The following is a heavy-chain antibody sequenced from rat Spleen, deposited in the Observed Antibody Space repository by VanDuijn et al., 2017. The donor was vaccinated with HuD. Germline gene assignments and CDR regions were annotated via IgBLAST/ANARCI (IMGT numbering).Heavy chain of an antibody. CDR3: ARDTNYFDY. V-gene: IGHV5-22*01. CDR1: GFTFSNSY. J-gene: IGHJ2*01. CDR2: ISYEGSST. Sequence: EVQLVESGGGLVQPGRSLKLSCAASGFTFSNSYMAWVRQAPTKGLEWVASISYEGSSTYYGDSVKGRFTISRDNTKSTLYLQMDSLRSEDTATYYCARDTNYFDYWGHGVMVTVSS. D-gene: IGHD2-1*01.